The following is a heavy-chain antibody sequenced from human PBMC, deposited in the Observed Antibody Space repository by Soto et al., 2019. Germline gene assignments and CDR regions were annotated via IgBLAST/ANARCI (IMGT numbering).Heavy chain of an antibody. J-gene: IGHJ4*02. CDR1: GFSLSTSGMC. V-gene: IGHV2-70*11. CDR3: ARTRIVAAAGEKFDY. D-gene: IGHD6-13*01. CDR2: IDWDDDK. Sequence: GSGPTLVNPTQTLTLTCTFSGFSLSTSGMCVSWIRQPPGKALEWLARIDWDDDKYYSTSLKTRLTISKDTSKDQVVLTMTNMDPVDTATYYCARTRIVAAAGEKFDYWGQGTLVTVSS.